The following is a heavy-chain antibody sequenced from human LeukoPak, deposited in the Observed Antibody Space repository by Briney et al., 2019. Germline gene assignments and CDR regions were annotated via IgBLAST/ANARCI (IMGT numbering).Heavy chain of an antibody. D-gene: IGHD2-2*01. Sequence: GGSLRLSCAASGFTFRSYWMSCVRQAPGKGLEWVANMKQDGSEKYYADSVKGRFTISRDNAKNSLYLQMNSLRAEDTAVYYCARDARPRAFDIWGQGTMVTVSS. J-gene: IGHJ3*02. CDR3: ARDARPRAFDI. CDR2: MKQDGSEK. V-gene: IGHV3-7*01. CDR1: GFTFRSYW.